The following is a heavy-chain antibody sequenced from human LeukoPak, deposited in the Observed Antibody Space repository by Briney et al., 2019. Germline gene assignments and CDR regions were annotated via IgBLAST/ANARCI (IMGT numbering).Heavy chain of an antibody. D-gene: IGHD1-26*01. CDR2: ISTSSSYI. Sequence: GGSLRLSCAASGFTFSTYSMNWVRQAPGKGLEWVSSISTSSSYIYYADSLKGRFTISRDNSKNTLYLQMNSLRAEDTAVYYCASMGATPYYFDYWGQGTLVTVSS. V-gene: IGHV3-21*01. CDR1: GFTFSTYS. CDR3: ASMGATPYYFDY. J-gene: IGHJ4*02.